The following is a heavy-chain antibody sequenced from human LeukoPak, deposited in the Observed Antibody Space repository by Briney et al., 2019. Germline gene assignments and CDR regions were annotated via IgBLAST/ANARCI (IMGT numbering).Heavy chain of an antibody. D-gene: IGHD2-8*01. CDR3: ARAGAPYCTNGVCYEKNWFDP. J-gene: IGHJ5*02. Sequence: ASVKVSCKASGYTFTSYYMHWVRLAPGQGLAWMGIINPGDGSTTYTQKFQGRVTMTTDTSTSTVNMELSSLRSEDTAVYYCARAGAPYCTNGVCYEKNWFDPWGQGTLVTISS. CDR2: INPGDGST. CDR1: GYTFTSYY. V-gene: IGHV1-46*01.